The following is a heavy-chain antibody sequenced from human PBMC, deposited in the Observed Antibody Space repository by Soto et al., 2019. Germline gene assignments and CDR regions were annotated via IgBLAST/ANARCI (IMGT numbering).Heavy chain of an antibody. CDR1: GGTFSSYT. Sequence: QVQLVQSGAEVKKPGSSVKVSCKASGGTFSSYTISWVRQAPGQGLEWMGRIIPILGIANYAQKFQGRVTITADKSTSTAYMELSSLRSEDTAVYYCAREVIGEHPLDYWGQGTLVTVSS. CDR2: IIPILGIA. J-gene: IGHJ4*02. CDR3: AREVIGEHPLDY. D-gene: IGHD3-10*01. V-gene: IGHV1-69*08.